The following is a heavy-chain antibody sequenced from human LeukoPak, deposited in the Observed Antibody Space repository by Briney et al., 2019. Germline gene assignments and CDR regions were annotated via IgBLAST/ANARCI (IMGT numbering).Heavy chain of an antibody. Sequence: SVNVSCKASGGTFSSYAISWVRQAPGQGLEWMGGIIPIFGTANYAQKFQGRVTITADESTSTAYMELSSLRSEDTAVYYCARDFYYDSSGYNYFDYWGQGTLVTVSS. V-gene: IGHV1-69*13. D-gene: IGHD3-22*01. CDR3: ARDFYYDSSGYNYFDY. CDR2: IIPIFGTA. J-gene: IGHJ4*02. CDR1: GGTFSSYA.